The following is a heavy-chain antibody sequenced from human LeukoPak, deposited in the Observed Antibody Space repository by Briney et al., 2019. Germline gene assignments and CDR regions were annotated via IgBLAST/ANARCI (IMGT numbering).Heavy chain of an antibody. CDR2: IRRRAYGGAA. V-gene: IGHV3-49*04. CDR3: SRNGLVDFDY. J-gene: IGHJ4*02. Sequence: GGSLRLSCTTSGFAFDDFAMSWVRQPAGKGQEWVGFIRRRAYGGAAEYAASVKGRFIISRDDSKGIAYLQMNSLKTEDTAVYYCSRNGLVDFDYWGQGSRVIVSP. CDR1: GFAFDDFA.